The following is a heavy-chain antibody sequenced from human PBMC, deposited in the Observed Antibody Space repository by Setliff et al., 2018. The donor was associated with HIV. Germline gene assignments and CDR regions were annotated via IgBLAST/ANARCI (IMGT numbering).Heavy chain of an antibody. CDR3: ALPYCSGGNCWSSASLPPAGWFDP. CDR2: IIPMYGVT. Sequence: ASVKVSCKASGGTFSSYVISWVRQAPGQGPEWMGGIIPMYGVTNYAQKFQGRVTITTDESTSTAYVESSSLRSEDTAVYYCALPYCSGGNCWSSASLPPAGWFDPWGQGTLVTVSS. CDR1: GGTFSSYV. J-gene: IGHJ5*02. V-gene: IGHV1-69*05. D-gene: IGHD2-15*01.